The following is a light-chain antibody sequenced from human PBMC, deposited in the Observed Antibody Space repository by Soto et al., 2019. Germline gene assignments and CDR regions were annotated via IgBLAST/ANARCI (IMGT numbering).Light chain of an antibody. CDR3: SSYAGRTLYV. CDR1: SSDVGLYDY. J-gene: IGLJ1*01. CDR2: AVS. Sequence: QSVLTQPASVSGSPGQSITISCTGTSSDVGLYDYVSWYQQHPGKAPQLMIYAVSNRPSGVSNRFSASKSGNTASLTVSGLQAEDEADYYCSSYAGRTLYVFGTGTKVTVL. V-gene: IGLV2-14*01.